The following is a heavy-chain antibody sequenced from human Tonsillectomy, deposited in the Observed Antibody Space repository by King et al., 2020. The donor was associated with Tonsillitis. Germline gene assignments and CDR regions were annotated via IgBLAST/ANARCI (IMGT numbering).Heavy chain of an antibody. Sequence: VQLVESGGGLVQPGGSLRLSCAASGFTFSSYWMHWVRQAPGKGLVWVSRINSDGSSRSYADSVKGRFTISRENAKNTLYLQMNSLRAEDTAVYYCAREPDSRGWYYQYYGMDVWGQGTTVTVSS. CDR1: GFTFSSYW. CDR2: INSDGSSR. V-gene: IGHV3-74*01. J-gene: IGHJ6*02. CDR3: AREPDSRGWYYQYYGMDV. D-gene: IGHD6-19*01.